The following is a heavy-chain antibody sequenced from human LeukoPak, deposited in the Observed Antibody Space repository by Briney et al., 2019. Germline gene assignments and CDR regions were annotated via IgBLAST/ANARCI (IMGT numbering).Heavy chain of an antibody. J-gene: IGHJ4*02. CDR3: ARLPHYYFGYGYFAC. CDR2: INQSGTT. V-gene: IGHV4-34*01. D-gene: IGHD3-10*01. Sequence: KPSETLSLTCVVYGGSFSGYYWSWIRQPPGKGLEWIGEINQSGTTNYNPSLKSRGSISVDTSKKQFSLTLTSISAAGTAPYYSARLPHYYFGYGYFACGSEGTLVTASS. CDR1: GGSFSGYY.